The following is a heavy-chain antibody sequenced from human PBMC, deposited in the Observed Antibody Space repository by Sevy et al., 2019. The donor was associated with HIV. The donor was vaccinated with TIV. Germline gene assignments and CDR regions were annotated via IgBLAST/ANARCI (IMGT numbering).Heavy chain of an antibody. V-gene: IGHV3-30*04. Sequence: GGSLRLSCAASGFSFSRYAMHWIRQAPGKGLESVAVISYDKVNTYHSDSVKGRFTISRDNSKNTLYLQMNSLRPEDTAVYYWARDGGGDYFGYWGQGTLVTVSS. CDR1: GFSFSRYA. D-gene: IGHD3-16*01. CDR2: ISYDKVNT. J-gene: IGHJ4*02. CDR3: ARDGGGDYFGY.